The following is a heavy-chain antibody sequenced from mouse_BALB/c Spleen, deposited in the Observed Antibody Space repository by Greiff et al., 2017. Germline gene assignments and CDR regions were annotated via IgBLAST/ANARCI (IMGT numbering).Heavy chain of an antibody. V-gene: IGHV3-8*02. CDR2: ISYSGST. CDR3: ARSAYYRYVDGVDGDYYAMDY. Sequence: EVKVIESGPSLVKPSQTLSLTCSVTGDSITSGYWNWIRKFPGNKLEYMGYISYSGSTYYNPSLKSRISITRDTSKNQYYLQLNSVTTEDTATYYCARSAYYRYVDGVDGDYYAMDYWGQGTSVTVSS. J-gene: IGHJ4*01. CDR1: GDSITSGY. D-gene: IGHD2-14*01.